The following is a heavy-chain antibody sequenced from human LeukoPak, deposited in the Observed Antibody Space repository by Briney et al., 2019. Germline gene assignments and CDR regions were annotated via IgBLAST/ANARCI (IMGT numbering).Heavy chain of an antibody. CDR1: GFDFSSYE. CDR2: ISSSGTTI. CDR3: ARELWFKRLDY. D-gene: IGHD3-10*01. Sequence: GGSLRLSCAASGFDFSSYEMNWVRQSPGRGLEWVSSISSSGTTIHYADSVKGRFTVSRDNAKNSLFLQMNSLRAEDTAVYYCARELWFKRLDYWGQGTLVTVSS. V-gene: IGHV3-48*03. J-gene: IGHJ4*02.